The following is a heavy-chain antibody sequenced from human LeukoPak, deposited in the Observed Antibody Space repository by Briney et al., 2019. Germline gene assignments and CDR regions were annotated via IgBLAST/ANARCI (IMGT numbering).Heavy chain of an antibody. CDR3: ARQRYGGKAPSFFDY. V-gene: IGHV5-51*01. J-gene: IGHJ4*02. CDR2: IYPGDSDT. Sequence: GESLKISCKGSGYSFTSYWIGWVRQMPGKGLEWMGIIYPGDSDTRYSPSFQGQVTISADKSISTAYLQWSSLKASDTAMYYCARQRYGGKAPSFFDYWGQGTLVTVSS. D-gene: IGHD4-23*01. CDR1: GYSFTSYW.